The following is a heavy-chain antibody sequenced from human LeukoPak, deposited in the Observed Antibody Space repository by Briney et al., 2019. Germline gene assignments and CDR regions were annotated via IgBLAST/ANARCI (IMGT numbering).Heavy chain of an antibody. J-gene: IGHJ4*02. CDR3: AKASEDTAMANDY. CDR1: GFTFSSYA. V-gene: IGHV3-23*01. Sequence: GASLRLSCAASGFTFSSYAMSWVRQAPGKGLEWVSAISGSGGSTYYADSVKGRFTISRDNSKNTVYLQMNSLRAEDTAVYYCAKASEDTAMANDYWGQGTLVTVSS. CDR2: ISGSGGST. D-gene: IGHD5-18*01.